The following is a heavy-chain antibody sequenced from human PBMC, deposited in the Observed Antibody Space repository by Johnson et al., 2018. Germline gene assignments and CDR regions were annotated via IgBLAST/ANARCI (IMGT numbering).Heavy chain of an antibody. J-gene: IGHJ3*02. CDR1: GFTFSSYA. CDR2: ISGSGGST. Sequence: VQLVESGGGLVQPGGSXRLSCAASGFTFSSYAMSWVRQAPGKGLAWVSAISGSGGSTYYADSVKGRFTISRDNSKNTLSLQMNSLRAEDTAVYYCAKDPYMYCSGGSCYSDAFDIWGQGTMVTVSS. CDR3: AKDPYMYCSGGSCYSDAFDI. D-gene: IGHD2-15*01. V-gene: IGHV3-23*04.